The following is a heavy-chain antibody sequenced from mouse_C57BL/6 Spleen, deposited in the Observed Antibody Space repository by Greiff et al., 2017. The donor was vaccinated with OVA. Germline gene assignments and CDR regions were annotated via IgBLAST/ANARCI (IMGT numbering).Heavy chain of an antibody. CDR1: GYTFTSYW. Sequence: QVQLQQPGAELVRPGTSVKLSCKASGYTFTSYWMHWVKQRPGQGLEWIGVIDPSDSYTNYNQKFKGKATLTVDTSPSTAYMQLSSLTSEDSAVYYCVSDGYYSSWFAYWGQGTLVTVSA. D-gene: IGHD2-3*01. CDR3: VSDGYYSSWFAY. V-gene: IGHV1-59*01. CDR2: IDPSDSYT. J-gene: IGHJ3*01.